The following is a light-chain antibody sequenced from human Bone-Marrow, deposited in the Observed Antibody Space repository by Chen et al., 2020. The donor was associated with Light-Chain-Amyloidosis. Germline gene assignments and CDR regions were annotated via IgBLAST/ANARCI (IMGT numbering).Light chain of an antibody. Sequence: SYVLTQPSSVSVAPGQTATLACGGNNIGSTSVHWYQQTPGQAPLLVVYDASDRPSGIPERLSGSNSGNTATLTISRVEAGDEADYYCQVWDRRSDRPVFGGGTKLTVL. V-gene: IGLV3-21*02. CDR2: DAS. CDR1: NIGSTS. CDR3: QVWDRRSDRPV. J-gene: IGLJ3*02.